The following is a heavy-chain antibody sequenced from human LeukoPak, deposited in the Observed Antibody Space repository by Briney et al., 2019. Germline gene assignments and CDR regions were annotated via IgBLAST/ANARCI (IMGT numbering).Heavy chain of an antibody. CDR3: ARDLPYYYDSSGYTFDY. CDR1: GFTFSSYW. D-gene: IGHD3-22*01. Sequence: GGSLRLSCAASGFTFSSYWMHWVRQAPGKGPVWVSRINSDGSSTSYADSVKGRFTISRDNAKNTLYLQMNSLRAEDTAVYYCARDLPYYYDSSGYTFDYWGQGTLVTVSS. CDR2: INSDGSST. V-gene: IGHV3-74*01. J-gene: IGHJ4*02.